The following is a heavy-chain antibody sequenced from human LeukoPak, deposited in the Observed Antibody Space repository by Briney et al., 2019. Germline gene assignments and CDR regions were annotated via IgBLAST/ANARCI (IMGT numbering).Heavy chain of an antibody. D-gene: IGHD6-19*01. CDR2: IYTSGST. CDR3: ARDRGYSSGWEGFDP. V-gene: IGHV4-61*02. Sequence: PSETLSLTCTVSGGSISSGSYYWSWIRQPAGKGLEWIGRIYTSGSTNYSPSLKSRITISVDTSKNQFSLKLSSVTAADTAVYYCARDRGYSSGWEGFDPWGQGTLVTVSS. CDR1: GGSISSGSYY. J-gene: IGHJ5*02.